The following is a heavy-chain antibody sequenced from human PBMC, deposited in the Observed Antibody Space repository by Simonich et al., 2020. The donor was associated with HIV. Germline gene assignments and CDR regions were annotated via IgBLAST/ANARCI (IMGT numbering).Heavy chain of an antibody. V-gene: IGHV3-33*01. CDR1: GFTFSSYG. CDR2: IWYEGSNK. J-gene: IGHJ4*02. CDR3: ARDGTYYDFWSGYYLPYYFDY. D-gene: IGHD3-3*01. Sequence: QVQLVESGGGVVQPGRSLRLSCAASGFTFSSYGMHWVRQAPGKGLGGVAVIWYEGSNKYYAESVKGRFTISRDNSKNTLYLQMNSLRAEDTAVYYCARDGTYYDFWSGYYLPYYFDYWGQGTLVTVSS.